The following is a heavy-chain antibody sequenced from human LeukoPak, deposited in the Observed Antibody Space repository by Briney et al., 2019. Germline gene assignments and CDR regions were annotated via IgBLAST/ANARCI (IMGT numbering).Heavy chain of an antibody. V-gene: IGHV3-23*01. CDR3: AKVGIVVVVAATPYFDY. CDR2: ISGSGGST. Sequence: GGSLRLPCAASGFTFSSYAMSWVRQAPGKGLEWVSAISGSGGSTYYADSVKGRFTISRDNSKNTLYLQMNSLRAEDTAVYYCAKVGIVVVVAATPYFDYWGQGTLVTVSS. D-gene: IGHD2-15*01. CDR1: GFTFSSYA. J-gene: IGHJ4*02.